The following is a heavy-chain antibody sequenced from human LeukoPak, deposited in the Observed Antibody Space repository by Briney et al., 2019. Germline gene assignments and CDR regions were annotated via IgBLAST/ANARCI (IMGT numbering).Heavy chain of an antibody. CDR3: ARYSVAAAAAFDY. CDR2: IYYSGST. D-gene: IGHD6-13*01. CDR1: GGSISSYY. Sequence: PSETLSLTCTVSGGSISSYYWSWIRQPPGKGLEWIGYIYYSGSTNYNPSLKSRVTISVDTSKNQFSLKLSSVTAADTAVYYCARYSVAAAAAFDYWGQGTLVTVSS. V-gene: IGHV4-59*01. J-gene: IGHJ4*02.